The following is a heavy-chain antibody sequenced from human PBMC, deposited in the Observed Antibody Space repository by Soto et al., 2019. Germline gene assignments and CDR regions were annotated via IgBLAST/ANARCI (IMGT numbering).Heavy chain of an antibody. D-gene: IGHD5-18*01. Sequence: QVQLVESGGGVVQPGRSLRLSCAASGFTFSRYGMHWVRQAPGNGLEWVAVIWYDGSNKYYADSVRGRFTISRDNSKNTLYLQLNSLRAEDTAVYYCARDLSRGYSYGSDSWGQGTLVTVSS. CDR2: IWYDGSNK. CDR3: ARDLSRGYSYGSDS. J-gene: IGHJ4*02. V-gene: IGHV3-33*01. CDR1: GFTFSRYG.